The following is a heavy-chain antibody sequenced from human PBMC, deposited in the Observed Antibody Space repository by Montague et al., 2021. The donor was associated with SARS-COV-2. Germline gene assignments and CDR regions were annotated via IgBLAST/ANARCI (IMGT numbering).Heavy chain of an antibody. CDR3: ASGERVMVYVYGTDV. Sequence: TLSLTCTVSGGSISSGGYYWSWHRQHPGKGLEWFGYVYYSGSTNYYPSRKIRMTIAVDTSKIHFFLKLISVTAADTAVCDCASGERVMVYVYGTDVWGQGTPVTVSS. CDR1: GGSISSGGYY. CDR2: VYYSGST. V-gene: IGHV4-31*03. D-gene: IGHD2-8*01. J-gene: IGHJ6*02.